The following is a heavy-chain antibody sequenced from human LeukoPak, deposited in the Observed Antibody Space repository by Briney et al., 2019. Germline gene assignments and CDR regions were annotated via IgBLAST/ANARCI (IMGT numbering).Heavy chain of an antibody. CDR1: GFTFSSYG. V-gene: IGHV3-30*02. CDR3: AKDSRYQLPKGDG. J-gene: IGHJ4*02. D-gene: IGHD2-2*01. Sequence: PGGSLRLSCAASGFTFSSYGMPWVRQAPGKGLEWVAFIRYDGSNKYYADSVKGRFTISRDNSKNTLYLQMNSLRAEDTAVYYCAKDSRYQLPKGDGWGQGTLVTVSS. CDR2: IRYDGSNK.